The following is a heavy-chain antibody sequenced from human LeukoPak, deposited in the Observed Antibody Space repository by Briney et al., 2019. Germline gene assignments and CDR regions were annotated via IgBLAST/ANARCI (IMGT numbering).Heavy chain of an antibody. D-gene: IGHD3-22*01. J-gene: IGHJ4*02. CDR2: IIPIFGTA. CDR1: GYTFTSYY. Sequence: SVKVSCKASGYTFTSYYIHWVRQAPGQGLEWMGGIIPIFGTANYAQKFQGRVTITADESTSTAYMELSSLRSEDTAVYYCALYYYDSSGYGYWGQGTLVTVSS. CDR3: ALYYYDSSGYGY. V-gene: IGHV1-69*13.